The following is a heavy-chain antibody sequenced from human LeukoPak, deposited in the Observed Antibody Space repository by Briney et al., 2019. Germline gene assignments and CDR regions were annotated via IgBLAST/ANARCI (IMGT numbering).Heavy chain of an antibody. CDR2: INHSGST. CDR1: GGSFSGYY. V-gene: IGHV4-34*01. D-gene: IGHD5-18*01. Sequence: PSETLSLTCAVYGGSFSGYYWSWIRQPPGKGLEWIGEINHSGSTNYNPSLESRVTISVDTSKNQFSLKLSSVTAADTAVYYCATGYSYPHYWGQGTLVTVSS. CDR3: ATGYSYPHY. J-gene: IGHJ4*02.